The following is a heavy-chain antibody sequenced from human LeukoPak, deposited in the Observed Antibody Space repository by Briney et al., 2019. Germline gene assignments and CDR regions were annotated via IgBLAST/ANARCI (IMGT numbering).Heavy chain of an antibody. D-gene: IGHD5-12*01. CDR1: GGSISSYY. CDR3: ARDSGHAFDN. J-gene: IGHJ3*02. Sequence: SETLSLTCTLSGGSISSYYWSWIRQPPGKGLEWIGYIYYSGSTNYNPSLKSRVTISVDTSKNQFSLKLSSVTAADTAVYYCARDSGHAFDNWGQGTMVTVSS. V-gene: IGHV4-59*01. CDR2: IYYSGST.